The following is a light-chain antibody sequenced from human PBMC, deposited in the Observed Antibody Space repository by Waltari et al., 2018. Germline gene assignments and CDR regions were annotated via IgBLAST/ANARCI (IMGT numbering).Light chain of an antibody. CDR3: CSYAGSPYV. CDR2: DVS. J-gene: IGLJ6*01. CDR1: SSDVGGYNY. Sequence: QSALTQPRSVSGSPGQSVTISCTGTSSDVGGYNYFSWYQQHPGKAPKLMIYDVSKRPSGVPDRFSGSKSGNTASLTISGLQAEDEADYYCCSYAGSPYVFGSGTKVTVL. V-gene: IGLV2-11*01.